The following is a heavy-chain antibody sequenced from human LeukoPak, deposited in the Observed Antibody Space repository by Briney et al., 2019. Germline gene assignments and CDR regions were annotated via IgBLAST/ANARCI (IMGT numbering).Heavy chain of an antibody. CDR3: SRNLNYSGSGSYYSDY. V-gene: IGHV3-49*04. CDR1: GFTFGDYG. J-gene: IGHJ4*02. Sequence: GGSLRLSCTTSGFTFGDYGMSWVRQAPGKGLEWVGLIRSKTYGGTTEYAASVKGRFTISRDDSKTIAYLQMNSLKTEDTAVYYCSRNLNYSGSGSYYSDYWGQGTLVTVSS. D-gene: IGHD3-10*01. CDR2: IRSKTYGGTT.